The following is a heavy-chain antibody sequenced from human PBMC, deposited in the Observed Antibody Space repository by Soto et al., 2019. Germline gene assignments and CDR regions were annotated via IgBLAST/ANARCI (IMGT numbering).Heavy chain of an antibody. V-gene: IGHV3-66*01. CDR2: IYTGGST. D-gene: IGHD6-19*01. J-gene: IGHJ5*02. CDR1: GFSVSSNY. CDR3: ARGGLQWLVGLDP. Sequence: GGSLRLSCAASGFSVSSNYMSWVRQAPGKGLEWVSIIYTGGSTSYVDSVKGRFTISRDDSKNTLYLQMNSLRAEDTAVYYCARGGLQWLVGLDPWGQGTLVTVSS.